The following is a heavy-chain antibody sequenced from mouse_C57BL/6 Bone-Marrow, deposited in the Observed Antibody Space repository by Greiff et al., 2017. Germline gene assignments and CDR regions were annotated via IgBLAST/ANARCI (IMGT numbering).Heavy chain of an antibody. CDR1: GYTFTSYW. CDR3: ARGGYFEG. V-gene: IGHV1-69*01. Sequence: VQLHQPGAELVMPGASVKLSCKASGYTFTSYWMHWVKQRPGQGLEWIGEIDPYDSYTNYNQKFKGKSTLTVDKSSSTAYMQLSSLTSEDSAVYYCARGGYFEGWGTGTTVTVSS. CDR2: IDPYDSYT. J-gene: IGHJ1*03.